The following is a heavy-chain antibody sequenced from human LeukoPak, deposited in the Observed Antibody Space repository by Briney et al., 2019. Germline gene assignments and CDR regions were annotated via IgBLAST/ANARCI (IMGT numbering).Heavy chain of an antibody. CDR1: GFTFSDYI. Sequence: PGGPLRLSCAASGFTFSDYILDWVRQAPGKGLEWVGRIRRGTNNYTTEYAASVKGRFIISRDDSKNSLYLHMNSLKTEDTAVYHCTRDGGDSTKTAFDMWGQGTMVTVSS. CDR3: TRDGGDSTKTAFDM. V-gene: IGHV3-72*01. CDR2: IRRGTNNYTT. D-gene: IGHD2/OR15-2a*01. J-gene: IGHJ3*02.